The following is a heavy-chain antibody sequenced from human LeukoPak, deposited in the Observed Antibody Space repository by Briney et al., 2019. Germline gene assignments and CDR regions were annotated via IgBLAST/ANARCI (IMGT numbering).Heavy chain of an antibody. Sequence: PSETLSLTCTVSGGSISSSSYYWGWIRQPPGKGLEWIGSIYYSGSTYYNPSLKSRVTISVDTSKNQFSLKLSSVTAADTAVYYCARHGRGQLVPYYMDVWGKGTTVTVSS. J-gene: IGHJ6*03. V-gene: IGHV4-39*01. CDR1: GGSISSSSYY. CDR3: ARHGRGQLVPYYMDV. CDR2: IYYSGST. D-gene: IGHD6-13*01.